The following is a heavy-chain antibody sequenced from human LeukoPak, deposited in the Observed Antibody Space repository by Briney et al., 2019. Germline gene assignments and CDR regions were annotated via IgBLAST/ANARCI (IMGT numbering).Heavy chain of an antibody. Sequence: GASVKVSCKASGGTFSSYAISWVRQAPGQGLEWMGGIIPIFGTANYAQKFQGRVTITTDESTSTAYMELSSLRSEDTAVYYCARDPDTIVADAFDIWGQGTMVTVSS. CDR3: ARDPDTIVADAFDI. CDR2: IIPIFGTA. D-gene: IGHD3-22*01. CDR1: GGTFSSYA. J-gene: IGHJ3*02. V-gene: IGHV1-69*05.